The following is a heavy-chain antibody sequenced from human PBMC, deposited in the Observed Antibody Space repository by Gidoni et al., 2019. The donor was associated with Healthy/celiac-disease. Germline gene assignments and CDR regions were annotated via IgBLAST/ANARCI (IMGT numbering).Heavy chain of an antibody. CDR3: AKEGRVVAARPYYYYGMDV. D-gene: IGHD6-6*01. CDR1: GFTFSSYG. V-gene: IGHV3-30*18. CDR2: ISYDGSNK. J-gene: IGHJ6*02. Sequence: QVQLVESGGGVVQPGRSLRLSCAASGFTFSSYGMHWVRQAPGKGLEWVAVISYDGSNKYYADSVKGRFTISRDNSKNTLYLQMNSLRAEDTAVYYCAKEGRVVAARPYYYYGMDVWGQGTTVTVSS.